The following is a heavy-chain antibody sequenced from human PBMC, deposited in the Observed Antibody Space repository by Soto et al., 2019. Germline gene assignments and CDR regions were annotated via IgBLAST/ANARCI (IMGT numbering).Heavy chain of an antibody. CDR1: GGTFTYYG. Sequence: QVQLVQSGAEVKRPGSSVKLSCKASGGTFTYYGISWVRQAPGQGLEWMGGIIPIIGPATYAQKFQGRLTITADQSTSTADMELSSLGSEDTALYYCARDLGTTIAGPPRRETYDWLDPWGQGTLVTVSS. J-gene: IGHJ5*02. V-gene: IGHV1-69*01. CDR2: IIPIIGPA. CDR3: ARDLGTTIAGPPRRETYDWLDP. D-gene: IGHD3-22*01.